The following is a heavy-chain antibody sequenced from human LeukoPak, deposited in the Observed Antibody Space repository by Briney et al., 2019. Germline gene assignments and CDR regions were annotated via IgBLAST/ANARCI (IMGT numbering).Heavy chain of an antibody. CDR1: GGSFSGYY. V-gene: IGHV4-34*01. D-gene: IGHD2-15*01. CDR3: ARGYCSGGSCYSWGYYYYYMDV. Sequence: SETPSLTCAVYGGSFSGYYWSWIRQPPGKGLEWIGEINHSGSTNYNPSLKSRVTISVDTSKNQFSLKLSSVTAVDTAVYYCARGYCSGGSCYSWGYYYYYMDVWGKGTTVTVSS. J-gene: IGHJ6*03. CDR2: INHSGST.